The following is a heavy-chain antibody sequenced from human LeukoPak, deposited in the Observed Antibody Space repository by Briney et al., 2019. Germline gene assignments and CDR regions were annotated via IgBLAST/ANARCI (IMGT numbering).Heavy chain of an antibody. D-gene: IGHD5-18*01. CDR2: IYYSGST. J-gene: IGHJ4*02. CDR1: GGSISSGDYY. Sequence: SETLSLTCTVSGGSISSGDYYWTWIRQHPGKGLEWIGYIYYSGSTNYNPSLKSRVTISVDTSKNHFSLKLSSVTAADTAVYYCARGRQLWLRYYFDYWGQGTLVTVSS. V-gene: IGHV4-31*03. CDR3: ARGRQLWLRYYFDY.